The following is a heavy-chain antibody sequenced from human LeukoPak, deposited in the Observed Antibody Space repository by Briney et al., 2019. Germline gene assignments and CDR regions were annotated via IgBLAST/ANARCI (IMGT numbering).Heavy chain of an antibody. CDR2: IYYSGST. V-gene: IGHV4-30-4*01. J-gene: IGHJ6*04. CDR1: GGSISSGDYY. D-gene: IGHD2-2*01. CDR3: AREPLIVVPAAAVYYYGMDV. Sequence: PSETLSLTCTVSGGSISSGDYYWSWIRQPPGKCLEWIGYIYYSGSTYYNPSLKSRVTISVDTSKNQFSLKLSSVTAADTAVYYCAREPLIVVPAAAVYYYGMDVWGKGTTVTVSS.